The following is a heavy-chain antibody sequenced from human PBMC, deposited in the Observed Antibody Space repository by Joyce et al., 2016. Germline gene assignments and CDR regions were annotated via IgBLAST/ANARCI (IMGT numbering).Heavy chain of an antibody. CDR2: ISPDGSGR. V-gene: IGHV3-7*03. CDR3: TRDIGYKTFDY. Sequence: EVQVMESGGDLVQPGGSLRLSCEVSGFSFSSAWLTWVRQAPGEGLEWGADISPDGSGRSDVGSVKGRFTSSRDNVENSMYLQMNSLRAEDTAIYYCTRDIGYKTFDYWGQGTLVTVSS. D-gene: IGHD5-24*01. J-gene: IGHJ4*02. CDR1: GFSFSSAW.